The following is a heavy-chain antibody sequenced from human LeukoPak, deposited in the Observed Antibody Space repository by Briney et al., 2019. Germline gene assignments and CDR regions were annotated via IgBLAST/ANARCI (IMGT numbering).Heavy chain of an antibody. Sequence: GRSLRLSCAASGFSFDTHGMHWVRQAPGKGLEWVAVIWYDGSKKYYADSVKGRFTISRDNSKKSLFLQMNSLRAEDTALYYCAKYPQLDGDYWGQGTLVTVSS. CDR2: IWYDGSKK. J-gene: IGHJ4*02. V-gene: IGHV3-33*06. D-gene: IGHD6-13*01. CDR3: AKYPQLDGDY. CDR1: GFSFDTHG.